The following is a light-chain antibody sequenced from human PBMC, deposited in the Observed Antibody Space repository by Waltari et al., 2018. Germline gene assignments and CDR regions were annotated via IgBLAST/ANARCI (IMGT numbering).Light chain of an antibody. CDR2: DAV. CDR1: SSDVGVYNS. J-gene: IGLJ3*02. V-gene: IGLV2-14*03. Sequence: QSALTQPASVSGSPGQSITISCTGTSSDVGVYNSVSWYQQHPGLAPHLIIYDAVNRSSGVSNRFSGSKSGNTAYLTISGLQGEDEAVYYGSSFTTKSTLVFGAGTKLTV. CDR3: SSFTTKSTLV.